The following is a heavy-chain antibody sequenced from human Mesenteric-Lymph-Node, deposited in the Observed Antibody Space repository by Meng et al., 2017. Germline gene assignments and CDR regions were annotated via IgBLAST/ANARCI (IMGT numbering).Heavy chain of an antibody. D-gene: IGHD5/OR15-5a*01. CDR3: ATSADASSVYRAFDI. CDR1: GFTFSSYW. V-gene: IGHV3-7*01. Sequence: GESLKISCAASGFTFSSYWMSWVRQAPGKGLEWVANIKQDGSDKYYVDSVKGRFTISRDNAKNSLYLQMNSLRAEDTAVYYCATSADASSVYRAFDIWGQGTMVTVSS. CDR2: IKQDGSDK. J-gene: IGHJ3*02.